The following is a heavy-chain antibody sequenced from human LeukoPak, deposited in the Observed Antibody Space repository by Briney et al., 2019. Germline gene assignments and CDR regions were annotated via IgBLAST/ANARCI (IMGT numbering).Heavy chain of an antibody. CDR1: GGSISSGGYY. V-gene: IGHV4-30-2*01. CDR2: IYHSGST. J-gene: IGHJ3*02. Sequence: PSETLSLTCTVSGGSISSGGYYWSWIRQPPGKGLEWIGYIYHSGSTYYNPSLKSRVTISVDRSKNQFSLKLSSVTAADTAVYYCARDLSLDIWGQGTMVTVSS. D-gene: IGHD2/OR15-2a*01. CDR3: ARDLSLDI.